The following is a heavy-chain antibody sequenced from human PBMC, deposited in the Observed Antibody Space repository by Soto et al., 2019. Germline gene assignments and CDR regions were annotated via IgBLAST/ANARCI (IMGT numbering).Heavy chain of an antibody. CDR1: GYTFTSYG. Sequence: ASVKVSCKASGYTFTSYGISWVRQAPGQGLEWMGWISAYNGNTNYAQNLQGRVTMTTDTSTSTAYMELRSLRSDDTAVYYCARDNIVLMVYAMGSYYYGMDVWGQGTTITVSS. D-gene: IGHD2-8*01. CDR2: ISAYNGNT. J-gene: IGHJ6*02. V-gene: IGHV1-18*04. CDR3: ARDNIVLMVYAMGSYYYGMDV.